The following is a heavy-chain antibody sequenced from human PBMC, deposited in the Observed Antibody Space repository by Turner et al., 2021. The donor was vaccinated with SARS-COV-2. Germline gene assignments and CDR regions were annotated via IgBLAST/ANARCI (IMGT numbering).Heavy chain of an antibody. CDR2: IYYSGST. D-gene: IGHD4-17*01. CDR3: ARHGPTSTTKAFDP. Sequence: QLQLQESGPGLVKPSETLSPGCPVPGGSISSSYYYWGWIRQPPGKGLEWIGSIYYSGSTYYNPSLKSRVTISVDTSKNQFSLKLNSVTAADTAVYYCARHGPTSTTKAFDPWGQGTLVTVSS. CDR1: GGSISSSYYY. J-gene: IGHJ5*02. V-gene: IGHV4-39*01.